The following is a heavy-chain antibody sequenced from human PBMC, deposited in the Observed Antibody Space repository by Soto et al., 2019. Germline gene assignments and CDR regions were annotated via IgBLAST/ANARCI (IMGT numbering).Heavy chain of an antibody. CDR2: INPHSGDT. V-gene: IGHV1-2*02. CDR1: GYTFTDHY. Sequence: QVQLVQSGAEVKKPGASVKVSYVASGYTFTDHYIHWVRQAPGQGLEWMGWINPHSGDTIYAQKFQGRVTLTRDTAISTAYMELSRLRSDDTAVYYCARGRTVNFYGMDVWGQGTTVNVS. J-gene: IGHJ6*02. D-gene: IGHD4-17*01. CDR3: ARGRTVNFYGMDV.